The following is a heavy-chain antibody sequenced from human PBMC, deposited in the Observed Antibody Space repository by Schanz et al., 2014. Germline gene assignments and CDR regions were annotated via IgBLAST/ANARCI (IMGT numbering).Heavy chain of an antibody. CDR2: SSYSGRT. D-gene: IGHD2-2*01. CDR1: GASISSGGYY. CDR3: RKGECNSTGFQEEGPPDD. J-gene: IGHJ4*02. Sequence: QVQLQESGPGLVKPSQTLSLTCTVSGASISSGGYYWDWIRLLPGKGLEWIGYSSYSGRTYYSPSLKSRLTRSVDTSTDQFSLRRSSVTGADTANYYCRKGECNSTGFQEEGPPDDWGQGTLVTVSS. V-gene: IGHV4-31*03.